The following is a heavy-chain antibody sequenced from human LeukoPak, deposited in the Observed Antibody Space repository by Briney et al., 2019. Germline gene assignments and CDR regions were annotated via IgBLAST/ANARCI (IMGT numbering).Heavy chain of an antibody. Sequence: GGSLRLSCVASGFTFSSYWMSWVRQAPGKGLEWVAKIKQDGSGEYYLDSVKGRFTISRDNTKNSLYLQMNSLRAEDTAVYFCTTGYSSGWYNEGNYWGQGTLVTVSS. CDR1: GFTFSSYW. CDR2: IKQDGSGE. J-gene: IGHJ4*02. D-gene: IGHD6-19*01. V-gene: IGHV3-7*01. CDR3: TTGYSSGWYNEGNY.